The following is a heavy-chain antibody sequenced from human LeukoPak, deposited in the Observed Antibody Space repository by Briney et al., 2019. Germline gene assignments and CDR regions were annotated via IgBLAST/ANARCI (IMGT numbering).Heavy chain of an antibody. Sequence: SETLSLTCTVSGGSISSGSYYWSWIRQPAGKGLEWIGRIYTSGSTNYNPSLKSRVTISVDTPKNQFSLKLSSVTAADTAVYYCARGRGVWGKGTTVTVSS. CDR2: IYTSGST. CDR1: GGSISSGSYY. J-gene: IGHJ6*04. V-gene: IGHV4-61*02. CDR3: ARGRGV.